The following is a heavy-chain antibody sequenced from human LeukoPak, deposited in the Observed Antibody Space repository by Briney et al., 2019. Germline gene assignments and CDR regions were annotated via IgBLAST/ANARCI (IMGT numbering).Heavy chain of an antibody. CDR2: IYYNGGT. J-gene: IGHJ4*02. CDR3: ARQGRYMAAAGTPNFDY. V-gene: IGHV4-59*08. Sequence: SVTLSLTCTVSGGSISNYYWSWIRQPPGKGLEWIGYIYYNGGTNYNPSLKSRVTMSVDTSKNQFSLNLSSVTAADTAVYYCARQGRYMAAAGTPNFDYWGQGTLVTVSS. CDR1: GGSISNYY. D-gene: IGHD6-13*01.